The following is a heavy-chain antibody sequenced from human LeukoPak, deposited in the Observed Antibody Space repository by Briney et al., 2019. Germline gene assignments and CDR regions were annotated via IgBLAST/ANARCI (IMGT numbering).Heavy chain of an antibody. Sequence: GGSLRLSCAASGFTLSSYAMHWVRQAPGKGLEWVAVISYDGSNKYYADSVKGRFTISRDNSKNTLYLQMNSLRAEDTAVYYCARAHRTREYYDSSGYYWGGFDYWGQGTLVTVSS. CDR2: ISYDGSNK. J-gene: IGHJ4*02. D-gene: IGHD3-22*01. CDR3: ARAHRTREYYDSSGYYWGGFDY. V-gene: IGHV3-30*01. CDR1: GFTLSSYA.